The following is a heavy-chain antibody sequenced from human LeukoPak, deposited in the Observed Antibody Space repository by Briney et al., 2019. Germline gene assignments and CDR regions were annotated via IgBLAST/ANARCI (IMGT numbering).Heavy chain of an antibody. V-gene: IGHV1-69*13. J-gene: IGHJ3*02. Sequence: ASVKVSCKASGGTFSSYAISWVRQAPGQGLEWMGGIIPIFGTANYAQKFQGRVTITADESTSTAYMELSSLRSEDTAVYYCASQPTMVRGNAFDIWGQGTMVTVSS. CDR2: IIPIFGTA. CDR3: ASQPTMVRGNAFDI. CDR1: GGTFSSYA. D-gene: IGHD3-10*01.